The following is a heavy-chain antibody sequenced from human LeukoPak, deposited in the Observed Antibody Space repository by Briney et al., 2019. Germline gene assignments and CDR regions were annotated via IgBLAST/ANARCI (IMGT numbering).Heavy chain of an antibody. CDR2: IYYSGST. CDR1: GGSISSSSYY. V-gene: IGHV4-39*01. CDR3: ARLSSFDY. J-gene: IGHJ4*02. Sequence: PSETLSLTCTVSGGSISSSSYYWGWIRQPPGKGLEWIGSIYYSGSTYYNPSLKSRVTISVDTSKNQFSLKLSSVTAADTAVYYCARLSSFDYWGQGTLVIVSS.